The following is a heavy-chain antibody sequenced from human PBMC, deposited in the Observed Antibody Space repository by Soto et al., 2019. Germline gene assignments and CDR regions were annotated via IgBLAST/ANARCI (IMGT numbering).Heavy chain of an antibody. CDR1: GGSISSYY. D-gene: IGHD2-8*01. CDR2: IYYSGST. Sequence: QVQLQESGPGLVKPSETLSLTCTVSGGSISSYYWSWIRQPPGKGLEWIGYIYYSGSTNYNPSLKSRVTISVDTSKNHFSLTLSSVTAADTAVYYGARALRSPWSKKYAFDIWVQGTMVTVSS. CDR3: ARALRSPWSKKYAFDI. V-gene: IGHV4-59*01. J-gene: IGHJ3*02.